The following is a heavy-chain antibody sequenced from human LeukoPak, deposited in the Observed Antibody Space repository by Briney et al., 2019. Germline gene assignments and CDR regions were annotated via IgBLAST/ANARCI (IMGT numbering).Heavy chain of an antibody. CDR3: ATDFYGSS. CDR1: GFTFSNAW. Sequence: PGGSLRLSCATSGFTFSNAWMNWVRQAPGQGLEWVGRIRSNSDGGTIDYAAPVKGRFTLSRDDSKTTLYLQMNSLQTEDTAVYYCATDFYGSSWGRGTLVTVSS. CDR2: IRSNSDGGTI. V-gene: IGHV3-15*07. J-gene: IGHJ4*02. D-gene: IGHD2-2*01.